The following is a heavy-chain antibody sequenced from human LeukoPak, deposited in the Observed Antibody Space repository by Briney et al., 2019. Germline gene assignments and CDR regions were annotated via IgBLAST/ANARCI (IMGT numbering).Heavy chain of an antibody. J-gene: IGHJ4*02. CDR1: GYTFTSYD. D-gene: IGHD1-26*01. CDR2: MNPNSGNT. Sequence: ASVKVSCKASGYTFTSYDINWVRQATGQGLEWMGWMNPNSGNTGYAQKFQGRATMTRNTSISTAYMELSSLRSEDTAVYYCARGRGGSYLDDYWGQGTLVTVSS. CDR3: ARGRGGSYLDDY. V-gene: IGHV1-8*01.